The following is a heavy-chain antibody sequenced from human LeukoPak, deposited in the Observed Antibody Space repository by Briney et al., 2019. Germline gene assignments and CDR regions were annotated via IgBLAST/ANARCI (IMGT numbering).Heavy chain of an antibody. CDR3: ARVTYYDDSTGYRFDY. J-gene: IGHJ4*02. Sequence: GGSLRLSCAASGFTFSTNWMHWVRQPPGKGLVWVSRVNSDGSSTTYADSVKGRFAISRDNAKNTLYLQMNSLRAEDTAVYYCARVTYYDDSTGYRFDYWGQGTLVTVSS. CDR1: GFTFSTNW. CDR2: VNSDGSST. V-gene: IGHV3-74*01. D-gene: IGHD3-22*01.